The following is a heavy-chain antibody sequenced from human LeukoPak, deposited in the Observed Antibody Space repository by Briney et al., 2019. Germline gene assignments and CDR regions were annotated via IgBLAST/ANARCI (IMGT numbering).Heavy chain of an antibody. J-gene: IGHJ4*02. CDR2: FGTRSTSI. V-gene: IGHV3-21*01. CDR1: GLTFSGYS. D-gene: IGHD3-22*01. Sequence: GGSLRLSCTASGLTFSGYSMNWIRQAPGKGLEWVSSFGTRSTSIYHAGSVKGRFAISRDNAKNSLYLQMNSLRAEDTALYYCAREVSEGFDFWGQGTLVTVSS. CDR3: AREVSEGFDF.